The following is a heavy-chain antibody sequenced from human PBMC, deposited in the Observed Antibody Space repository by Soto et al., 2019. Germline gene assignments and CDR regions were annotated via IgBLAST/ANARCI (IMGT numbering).Heavy chain of an antibody. J-gene: IGHJ4*02. CDR2: INHSGST. CDR3: ERAPLHGDLDY. Sequence: SETLSLTCAVYGGSFSGYYWSWIRQPPGKGLEWIGEINHSGSTNYNPSLKSRVTISVDTSKNQFSLKLSSVTAADTAVYYCERAPLHGDLDYWGQGTLVTVSS. CDR1: GGSFSGYY. V-gene: IGHV4-34*01. D-gene: IGHD4-17*01.